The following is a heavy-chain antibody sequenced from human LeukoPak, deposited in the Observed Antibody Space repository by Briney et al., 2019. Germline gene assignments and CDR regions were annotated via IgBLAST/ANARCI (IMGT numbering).Heavy chain of an antibody. CDR2: FYYSEST. CDR3: ARHVNGYCSGGRCPYYFDY. J-gene: IGHJ4*02. D-gene: IGHD2-15*01. CDR1: GGSISSGGYS. V-gene: IGHV4-30-4*07. Sequence: SQTLSLTCAVSGGSISSGGYSWSWIRQPPGKGLEWIVYFYYSESTDYNPSLKSRVTISVDTSKNQFSLNLSSVTVADTAVYYCARHVNGYCSGGRCPYYFDYWGQGTLVTVSS.